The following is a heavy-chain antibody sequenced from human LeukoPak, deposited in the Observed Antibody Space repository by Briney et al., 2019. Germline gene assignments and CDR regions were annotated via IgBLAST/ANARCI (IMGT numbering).Heavy chain of an antibody. CDR1: GFTFSSYA. Sequence: PGRSLRLSCAASGFTFSSYAMHWVRQAPGKGLEWVAVISYDGSNKYYAGSVKGRFTISRDNSKNTLYLQMNSLRTEDTAAYYCATEVGATRRYFDYWGQGTLVTVSS. V-gene: IGHV3-30-3*01. D-gene: IGHD1-26*01. CDR3: ATEVGATRRYFDY. CDR2: ISYDGSNK. J-gene: IGHJ4*02.